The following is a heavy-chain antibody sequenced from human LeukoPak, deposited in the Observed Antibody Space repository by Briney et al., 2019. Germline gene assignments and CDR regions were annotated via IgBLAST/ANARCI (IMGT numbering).Heavy chain of an antibody. V-gene: IGHV4-59*01. CDR1: GGPITSSY. CDR3: ARDKHLGLCSAGICYPWDFYS. CDR2: ISNAGST. J-gene: IGHJ4*02. Sequence: PSETLSLTCSVSGGPITSSYWTWVRQPPGKGLEFIGYISNAGSTNYNPSLKSRVTISVDTAKNQLSVNLTSVTDADTAVYYCARDKHLGLCSAGICYPWDFYSWGEGVQVTVSS. D-gene: IGHD2-15*01.